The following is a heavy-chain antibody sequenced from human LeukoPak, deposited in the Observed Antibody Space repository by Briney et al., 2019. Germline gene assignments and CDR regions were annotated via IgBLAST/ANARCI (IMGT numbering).Heavy chain of an antibody. CDR1: GFTFDDYA. CDR3: AKDRGFGVFFQYYFDY. Sequence: GRSLRLSCAASGFTFDDYAMHWVRQAPGKGLEWVAVISYDGSNIYYADSVKGRFTISRDNSKNTLYLQMNSLRAEDTAVYYCAKDRGFGVFFQYYFDYWGQGTLVTVSS. CDR2: ISYDGSNI. V-gene: IGHV3-30*18. J-gene: IGHJ4*02. D-gene: IGHD3-10*01.